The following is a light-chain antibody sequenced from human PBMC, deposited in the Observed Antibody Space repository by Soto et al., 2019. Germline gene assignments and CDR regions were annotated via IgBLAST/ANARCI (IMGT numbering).Light chain of an antibody. J-gene: IGLJ1*01. CDR3: SSYISNTIYV. CDR2: DVS. V-gene: IGLV2-14*03. CDR1: SSDVGTYKY. Sequence: QSALTQPASVSGSPGQSITISCTGSSSDVGTYKYVSWYQQHPGKAPKVIMYDVSNRPSGVSNRFSGSKSGNTASLTISGLQAEDEADHFCSSYISNTIYVFGTGTKV.